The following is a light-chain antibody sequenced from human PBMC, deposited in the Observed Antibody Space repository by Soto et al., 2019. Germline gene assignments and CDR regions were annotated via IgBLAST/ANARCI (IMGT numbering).Light chain of an antibody. V-gene: IGLV2-14*01. Sequence: QYAPTQPASVSGSPGQSITISCTGTSSDAGGYNYVSWDQQHPGKAPKLMIYDVSNRPLGVSNRFSGSKSGNTASLTISALQAEDEADHYCSSYTSRSTHVFGTGTKLTVL. J-gene: IGLJ1*01. CDR1: SSDAGGYNY. CDR2: DVS. CDR3: SSYTSRSTHV.